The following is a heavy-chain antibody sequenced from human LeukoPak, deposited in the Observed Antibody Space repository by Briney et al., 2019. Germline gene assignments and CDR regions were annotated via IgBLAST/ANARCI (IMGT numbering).Heavy chain of an antibody. D-gene: IGHD3-22*01. CDR3: ARDKNLINYYYMDV. J-gene: IGHJ6*03. CDR1: GYTFTFYY. Sequence: VASVKVSCKASGYTFTFYYIHWVRLAPGQGLEWMGCVNPRSGGTTYAQTFQGRVAMTTDTSISTAYMELTRLTSDATAVCFCARDKNLINYYYMDVWGKGTTVTVSS. CDR2: VNPRSGGT. V-gene: IGHV1-2*02.